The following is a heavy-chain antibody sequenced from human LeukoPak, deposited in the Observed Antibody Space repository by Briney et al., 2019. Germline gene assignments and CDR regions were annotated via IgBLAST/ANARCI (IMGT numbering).Heavy chain of an antibody. CDR2: IIPMFGTA. CDR3: ARARGIYEGYFDL. J-gene: IGHJ2*01. D-gene: IGHD5/OR15-5a*01. Sequence: SVKVSCKPSGVTFSIYAISWVRQAPGQGLEWMGGIIPMFGTANYAQKFQGRVTITTDESTSTTYMELSSLKSEDTAVYYCARARGIYEGYFDLWGRGTLVTVSS. V-gene: IGHV1-69*05. CDR1: GVTFSIYA.